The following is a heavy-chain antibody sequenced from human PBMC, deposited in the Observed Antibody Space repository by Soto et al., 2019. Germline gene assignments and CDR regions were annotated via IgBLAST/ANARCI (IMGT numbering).Heavy chain of an antibody. J-gene: IGHJ3*02. Sequence: GESLKISCKGFGYTYPSYWIGWVRQMPGKGLEWMGIIYPEDSDTRYSPSFQSQVTISADKSISTAYLQWSSLKASDTAMYYCARRILLWSVRDAFDIWGQGTMVTVSS. D-gene: IGHD3-10*01. CDR3: ARRILLWSVRDAFDI. CDR1: GYTYPSYW. CDR2: IYPEDSDT. V-gene: IGHV5-51*01.